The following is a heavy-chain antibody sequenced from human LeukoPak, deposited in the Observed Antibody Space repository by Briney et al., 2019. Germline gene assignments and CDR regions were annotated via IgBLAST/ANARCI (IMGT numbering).Heavy chain of an antibody. D-gene: IGHD5-18*01. CDR2: IYLSGDA. J-gene: IGHJ4*02. CDR3: AKDPHTGIAPGY. CDR1: GDSITNSHW. Sequence: SETLSLTCAVSGDSITNSHWWSWVRQPPGKGLEWIGVIYLSGDADYNPSLKSRVTISIDKSKNQFSLKLTYVTAADTAVYYCAKDPHTGIAPGYWGQGTLVTVSS. V-gene: IGHV4-4*02.